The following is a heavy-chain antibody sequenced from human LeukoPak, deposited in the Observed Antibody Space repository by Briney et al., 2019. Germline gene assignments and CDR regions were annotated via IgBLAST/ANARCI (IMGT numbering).Heavy chain of an antibody. CDR1: GGSISSGGYS. CDR3: ARAHPAGSGSLTPGASPKTTGYYFDY. D-gene: IGHD3-10*01. CDR2: IYHSGST. Sequence: SETLSLTCAVSGGSISSGGYSWSWIRQPPGKGLEWIGYIYHSGSTYYNPSLKSRVTISVDRSKNQFSLKLSSVTAADTAVYYCARAHPAGSGSLTPGASPKTTGYYFDYWGQGTLVTVSS. J-gene: IGHJ4*02. V-gene: IGHV4-30-2*01.